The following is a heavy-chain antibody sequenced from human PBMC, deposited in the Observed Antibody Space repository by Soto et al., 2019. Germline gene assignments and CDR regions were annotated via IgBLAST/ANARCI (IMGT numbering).Heavy chain of an antibody. CDR2: INHSGST. Sequence: PSETLSLTCAVYGGSFSDYYWSWIRQPPGKGLEWIGEINHSGSTNYNPSLKSRVTISVDTSKNQFSLKLSSVTAADTAVYYCASQRPTVTTFDYWGQGTLVTVS. D-gene: IGHD4-17*01. CDR3: ASQRPTVTTFDY. J-gene: IGHJ4*02. CDR1: GGSFSDYY. V-gene: IGHV4-34*01.